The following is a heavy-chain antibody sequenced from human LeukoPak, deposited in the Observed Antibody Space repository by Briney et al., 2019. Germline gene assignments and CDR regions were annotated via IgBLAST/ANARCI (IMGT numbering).Heavy chain of an antibody. V-gene: IGHV3-21*04. CDR1: GFTFSSYS. Sequence: PGGSLRLSCAASGFTFSSYSMNWVRQAPGKGLEWVSSISSSSSYIYYADSVKGRFTISRDNAKNSLYLQMNSLRAEDTAVYYCARDREQWLASGKGAFDIWGQGTMVTVSS. D-gene: IGHD6-19*01. CDR2: ISSSSSYI. J-gene: IGHJ3*02. CDR3: ARDREQWLASGKGAFDI.